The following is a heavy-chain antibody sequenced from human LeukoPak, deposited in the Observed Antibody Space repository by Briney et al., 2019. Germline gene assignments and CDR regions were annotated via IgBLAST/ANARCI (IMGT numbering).Heavy chain of an antibody. CDR1: GFTFSSSA. V-gene: IGHV3-23*01. Sequence: PGGSLRLSCAPSGFTFSSSAMSWVRQAPGKGLEWVSAINPSGDDTYYAESVRGRFTISRDNSKNTVYLQMNSLRAEDTAAYYCARQRGYCSSGSCYFDYWGQGTLVTVSS. J-gene: IGHJ4*02. D-gene: IGHD2-15*01. CDR3: ARQRGYCSSGSCYFDY. CDR2: INPSGDDT.